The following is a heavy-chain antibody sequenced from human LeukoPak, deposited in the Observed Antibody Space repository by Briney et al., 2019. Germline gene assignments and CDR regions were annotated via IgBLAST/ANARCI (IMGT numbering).Heavy chain of an antibody. CDR1: GGSISPYY. V-gene: IGHV4-59*08. Sequence: PSETLSLTCTVSGGSISPYYWSWIRQPPGKGLEWIGFIYHSGITKYNPSPKSRVTISVDTSKNQFSLKLSSVTAADTAVYYCARLTMVRGVTWYYFDYWGQGTLVTVSS. CDR3: ARLTMVRGVTWYYFDY. J-gene: IGHJ4*02. CDR2: IYHSGIT. D-gene: IGHD3-10*01.